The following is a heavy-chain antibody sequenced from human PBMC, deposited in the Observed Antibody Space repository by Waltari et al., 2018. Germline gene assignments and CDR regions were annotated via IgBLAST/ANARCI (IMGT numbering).Heavy chain of an antibody. Sequence: QVQLVQSGAEVKKPGSSVKVSCKASVGTFSSYAISWVRQAPGQGLEWMGRISPIFGTANYAQKFQGRVTITADKSTSTAYMELSSLRSEDTAVYYCASDYGSGSPFFDYWGQGTLVTVSS. J-gene: IGHJ4*02. V-gene: IGHV1-69*08. D-gene: IGHD3-10*01. CDR2: ISPIFGTA. CDR1: VGTFSSYA. CDR3: ASDYGSGSPFFDY.